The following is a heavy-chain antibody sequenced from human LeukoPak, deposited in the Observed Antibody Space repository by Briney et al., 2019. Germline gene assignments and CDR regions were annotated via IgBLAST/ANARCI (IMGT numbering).Heavy chain of an antibody. CDR3: AKGTLGSCSGAACYEFDN. V-gene: IGHV3-23*01. D-gene: IGHD2-2*01. J-gene: IGHJ4*02. CDR1: GYNFTIYW. Sequence: GESLKISCKGSGYNFTIYWIGWVRQAPGKRLEWVSSITATGRDTYYALSVKGRITISRDNSKNALYLQMNSLRADDTALYYCAKGTLGSCSGAACYEFDNWGQGTLVTVSS. CDR2: ITATGRDT.